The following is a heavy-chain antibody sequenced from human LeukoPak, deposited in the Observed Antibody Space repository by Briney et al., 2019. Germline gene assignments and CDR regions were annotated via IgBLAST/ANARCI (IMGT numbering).Heavy chain of an antibody. CDR1: GYSISSGYY. CDR2: IYHSGST. Sequence: SETLSLTCTVSGYSISSGYYWGWIRQPPGKGLEWIGSIYHSGSTYYNPSLKSRVTISVDTSKNQFSLKLSSVTAADTAVYYCARDGSSSWYPDYYYYGMDVWGQGTTVTVSS. D-gene: IGHD6-13*01. J-gene: IGHJ6*02. CDR3: ARDGSSSWYPDYYYYGMDV. V-gene: IGHV4-38-2*02.